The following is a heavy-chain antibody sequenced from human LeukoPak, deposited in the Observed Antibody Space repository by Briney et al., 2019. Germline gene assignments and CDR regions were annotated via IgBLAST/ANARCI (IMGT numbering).Heavy chain of an antibody. CDR3: ARDVGPFPVADPRIDY. CDR1: GYTFTSYY. V-gene: IGHV1-18*04. Sequence: ASVKVSCKASGYTFTSYYMHWVRQAPGQGLEWMGWISAYNGNTNYAQKLQGRVTMTTDTSTSTAYMELRSLRSDDTAVYYCARDVGPFPVADPRIDYWGQGTLVTVSS. D-gene: IGHD6-19*01. CDR2: ISAYNGNT. J-gene: IGHJ4*02.